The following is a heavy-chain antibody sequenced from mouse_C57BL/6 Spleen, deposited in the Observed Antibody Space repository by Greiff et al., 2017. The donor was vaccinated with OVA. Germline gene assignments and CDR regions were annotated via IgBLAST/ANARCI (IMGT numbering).Heavy chain of an antibody. CDR3: ARESGVYFDY. Sequence: DVKLQESGPGLVKPSQSLSLTCSVTGYSITSGYYWNWIRQFPGNKLEWMGYISYDGSNNYNPSLKNRISITRDTSKNQFFLKLNSVTTEDTATYYCARESGVYFDYWGQGTTLTVSS. CDR1: GYSITSGYY. CDR2: ISYDGSN. J-gene: IGHJ2*01. D-gene: IGHD1-3*01. V-gene: IGHV3-6*01.